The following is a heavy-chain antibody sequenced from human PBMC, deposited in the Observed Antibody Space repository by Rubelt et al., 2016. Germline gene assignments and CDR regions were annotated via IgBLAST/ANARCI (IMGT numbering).Heavy chain of an antibody. J-gene: IGHJ6*02. D-gene: IGHD2-2*01. Sequence: KASGYTFTSYAMHWVRQAPGQRLEWMGWINAGNGNTKYSQKFQGRVTITRDTSASTAYMELSSLRSEDTAVYYCARDQNIVVVPAASHYYYYGMDVWGQGTTVTVSS. V-gene: IGHV1-3*01. CDR3: ARDQNIVVVPAASHYYYYGMDV. CDR2: INAGNGNT. CDR1: GYTFTSYA.